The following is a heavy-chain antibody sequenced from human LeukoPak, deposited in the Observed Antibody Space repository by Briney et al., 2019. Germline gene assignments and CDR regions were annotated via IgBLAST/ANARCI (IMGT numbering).Heavy chain of an antibody. J-gene: IGHJ5*02. V-gene: IGHV3-7*01. CDR1: GFTFSSYW. CDR3: ARSGITKGWFDP. CDR2: IKQDGSEK. D-gene: IGHD1-7*01. Sequence: GGSLRLSCAASGFTFSSYWMSWVLQAPGRGLQWVANIKQDGSEKYFVDSVKGRFTISRDNAKNSLYLQMNSLRADDTAVYYCARSGITKGWFDPWGQGTLVTVSA.